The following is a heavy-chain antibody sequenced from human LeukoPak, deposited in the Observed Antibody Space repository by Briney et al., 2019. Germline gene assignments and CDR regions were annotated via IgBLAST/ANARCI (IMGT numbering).Heavy chain of an antibody. Sequence: GASVKVSCKASGYTFTDYYIHWVRQAPGQGLEWMGWINPNSGGTNYAQSFQGRVTMTRGTSISTAYMELSRLRSDDTAVYYCARNPRRDGYNYGYFDYWGQGTLVTVSS. J-gene: IGHJ4*02. V-gene: IGHV1-2*02. CDR3: ARNPRRDGYNYGYFDY. D-gene: IGHD5-24*01. CDR1: GYTFTDYY. CDR2: INPNSGGT.